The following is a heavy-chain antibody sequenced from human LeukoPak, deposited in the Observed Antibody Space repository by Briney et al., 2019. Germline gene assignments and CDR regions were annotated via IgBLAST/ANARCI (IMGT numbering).Heavy chain of an antibody. CDR2: IYHSGST. J-gene: IGHJ4*02. D-gene: IGHD3-22*01. V-gene: IGHV4-38-2*02. CDR3: ARVGEVTMIVVVNQIIDY. Sequence: SETLSLTCTVSGYSISSGYYWGWIRQPPGKGLEWIGSIYHSGSTYYNPSLKSRVTISVDTSKNQFSLKLSSVTAADTAVYYCARVGEVTMIVVVNQIIDYWGQGTLVTVSS. CDR1: GYSISSGYY.